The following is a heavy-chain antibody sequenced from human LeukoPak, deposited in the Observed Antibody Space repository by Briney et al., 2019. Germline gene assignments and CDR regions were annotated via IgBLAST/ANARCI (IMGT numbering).Heavy chain of an antibody. Sequence: SVKASCKASGGTFSSYAISWVRQAPGQGLEWMGGIIPIFGTANYAQKFQGRVTITTDESTSTAYMELSSLRSEDTAVYYCARGRNIVATIPLWYWGQGTLVTVSS. CDR1: GGTFSSYA. D-gene: IGHD5-12*01. J-gene: IGHJ4*02. CDR2: IIPIFGTA. CDR3: ARGRNIVATIPLWY. V-gene: IGHV1-69*05.